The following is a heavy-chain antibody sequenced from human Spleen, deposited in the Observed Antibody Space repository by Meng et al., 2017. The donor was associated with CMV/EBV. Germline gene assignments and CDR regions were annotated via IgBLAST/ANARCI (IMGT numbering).Heavy chain of an antibody. CDR1: GGSFSDYY. J-gene: IGHJ4*02. Sequence: SETLSLTCAVYGGSFSDYYWSWIRQPPGKGLEWIGEINHSGSTHYNPSLKSRVTISIDTSKNQLSLKMSSVTAADTAVYYCARGLWVVAAPIGLYFDYWGQGTLVTVSS. V-gene: IGHV4-34*01. D-gene: IGHD2-2*01. CDR3: ARGLWVVAAPIGLYFDY. CDR2: INHSGST.